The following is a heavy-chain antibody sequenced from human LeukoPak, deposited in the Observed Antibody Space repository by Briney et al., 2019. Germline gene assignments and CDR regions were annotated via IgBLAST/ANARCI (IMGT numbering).Heavy chain of an antibody. J-gene: IGHJ4*02. D-gene: IGHD4-17*01. V-gene: IGHV1-3*01. CDR2: INAGNGNT. Sequence: ASVKVSCKASGYTFTSYAMHWVRQATGQRLEWMGWINAGNGNTKYSQKFQGRVTITRDTSASTAYMELSSLRSEDTAVYYCARDLVPTTEYYFDYWGQGTLVTVSS. CDR3: ARDLVPTTEYYFDY. CDR1: GYTFTSYA.